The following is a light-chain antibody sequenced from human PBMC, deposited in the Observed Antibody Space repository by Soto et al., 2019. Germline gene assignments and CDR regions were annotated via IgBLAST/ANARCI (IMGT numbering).Light chain of an antibody. Sequence: EIVLTQSPGTLSLSPGERATLSCRASQSVNTNYLAWYQQKSGQAPRLLIYGASSRATGIPERFSGSGSGTDFTLTSSRLEPEDFAAYFCQQYGSSPITFGQGTRLEIK. CDR3: QQYGSSPIT. CDR1: QSVNTNY. J-gene: IGKJ5*01. CDR2: GAS. V-gene: IGKV3-20*01.